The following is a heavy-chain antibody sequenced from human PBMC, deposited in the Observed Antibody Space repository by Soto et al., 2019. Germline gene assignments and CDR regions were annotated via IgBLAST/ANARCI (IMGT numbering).Heavy chain of an antibody. CDR2: IYYSGST. D-gene: IGHD1-26*01. V-gene: IGHV4-59*01. J-gene: IGHJ5*02. Sequence: PSETLSLTCTVSGGPISSYYWSWIRQSPGKGLEWIGYIYYSGSTNYNPSLKSRVSISLDTSKNQFSLKLTSVTSADTAVYYCARDPSGHPPLDRFDPWGQGTLVTVSS. CDR1: GGPISSYY. CDR3: ARDPSGHPPLDRFDP.